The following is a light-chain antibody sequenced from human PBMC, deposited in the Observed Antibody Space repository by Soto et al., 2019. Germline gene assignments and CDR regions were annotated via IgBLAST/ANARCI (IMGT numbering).Light chain of an antibody. J-gene: IGKJ2*01. CDR2: AAS. CDR1: QSMKRRY. V-gene: IGKV3-20*01. CDR3: HQYDNTPQT. Sequence: EIVMSQSPATLSVSPGERATLFCRASQSMKRRYLAWYQQKPGQAPRVLIYAASNRATGIPDRFSGGGSGTDFSLTISRLEPEDFAVYYCHQYDNTPQTFGQGPRLIS.